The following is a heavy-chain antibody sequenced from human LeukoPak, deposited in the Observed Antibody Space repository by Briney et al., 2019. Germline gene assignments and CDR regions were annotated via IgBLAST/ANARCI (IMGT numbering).Heavy chain of an antibody. Sequence: PGGSLTLSCAASGLTFSTFALSWFRQAPGKGLEWVSAISSVSRTYYAGSVKGRFAISRDNSENTLFLHMNSLRSEDTAIYYCAKEVPGPGWYTVDYWGKGTLVTVSS. D-gene: IGHD6-19*01. CDR2: ISSVSRT. J-gene: IGHJ4*02. V-gene: IGHV3-23*01. CDR3: AKEVPGPGWYTVDY. CDR1: GLTFSTFA.